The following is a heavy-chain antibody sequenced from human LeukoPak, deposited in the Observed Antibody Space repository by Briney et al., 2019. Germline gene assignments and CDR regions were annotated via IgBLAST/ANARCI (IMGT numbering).Heavy chain of an antibody. CDR1: GGSISSYY. CDR3: ARVGMALGAFDI. V-gene: IGHV4-59*12. Sequence: PSETLSLTCTVSGGSISSYYWSWIRQPPGKGLEWIGYIYYSGSTNYNPSLKSRVTISVDTSKNQFSLKLSSVTAADTAVYYCARVGMALGAFDIWGQGTMVTVSS. J-gene: IGHJ3*02. D-gene: IGHD5-24*01. CDR2: IYYSGST.